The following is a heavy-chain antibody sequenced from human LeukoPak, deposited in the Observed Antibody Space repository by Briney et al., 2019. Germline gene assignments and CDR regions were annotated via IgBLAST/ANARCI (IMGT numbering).Heavy chain of an antibody. J-gene: IGHJ3*02. CDR2: IRQDGSEK. Sequence: GGSLGLSCAASGFTFSSYWMSWVRQAPGKGLEWVANIRQDGSEKYYVDSVKGRFTISRDNAKNSLYLQMNSLRAEDTAVYYCARDRRRIAAAGTEVEDTFDIWGQGTMVTVSS. CDR3: ARDRRRIAAAGTEVEDTFDI. V-gene: IGHV3-7*01. CDR1: GFTFSSYW. D-gene: IGHD6-13*01.